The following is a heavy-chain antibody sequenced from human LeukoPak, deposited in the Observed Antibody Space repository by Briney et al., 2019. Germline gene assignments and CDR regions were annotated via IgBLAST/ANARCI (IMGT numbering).Heavy chain of an antibody. CDR2: IYAGGST. CDR1: GFTVSSNY. J-gene: IGHJ6*03. V-gene: IGHV3-53*01. CDR3: ARAQRGDYMDV. Sequence: GGSLRLSCAASGFTVSSNYMTWVRQAPGKGLEWVSVIYAGGSTYYADSVKGRFTISRDNSKNTLYLLMNNLRAEDTAVYYCARAQRGDYMDVWGKGTTVTISS. D-gene: IGHD6-25*01.